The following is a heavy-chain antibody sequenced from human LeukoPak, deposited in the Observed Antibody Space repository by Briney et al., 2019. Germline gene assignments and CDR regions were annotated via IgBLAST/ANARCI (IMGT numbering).Heavy chain of an antibody. Sequence: GASVKVSCKASGYTFTSYYMHWVRQAPGQGLEWMGIINPSGGSTSYAQKFKGRVTMTRDMSTSTVYMELSSMRSEDTAVYYCAREIVGATTFGYWGQGTLVTVSS. D-gene: IGHD1-26*01. J-gene: IGHJ4*02. CDR2: INPSGGST. CDR1: GYTFTSYY. CDR3: AREIVGATTFGY. V-gene: IGHV1-46*01.